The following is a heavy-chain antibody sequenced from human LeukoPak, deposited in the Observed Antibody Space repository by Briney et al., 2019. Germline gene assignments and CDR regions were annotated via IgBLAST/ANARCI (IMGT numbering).Heavy chain of an antibody. Sequence: AAVTVSCKASGYTFTGNYMHWVRQAPGQGLEWMGWINPNSGGTNYAQKFQGRVTMTRDTSISTAYMELSRLRSDDTAVYYCAREGIYQDFDYWGQGTLVTVAS. V-gene: IGHV1-2*02. J-gene: IGHJ4*02. D-gene: IGHD2-2*01. CDR1: GYTFTGNY. CDR3: AREGIYQDFDY. CDR2: INPNSGGT.